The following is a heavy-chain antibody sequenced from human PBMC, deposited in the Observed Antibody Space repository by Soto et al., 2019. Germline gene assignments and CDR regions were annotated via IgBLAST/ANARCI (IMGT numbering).Heavy chain of an antibody. V-gene: IGHV4-61*01. J-gene: IGHJ4*02. Sequence: QVQLQESGPGLVKPSETLSLTCTVSGGSVSSGNYYWSWIRQPPGKGLEWIGYIYYSGSTKYNPSLKSRVTISVDTSKNQFSLKLSSVTAADMALYYCARETIYGVVIDYWGQGTLVTVSS. D-gene: IGHD3-3*01. CDR3: ARETIYGVVIDY. CDR1: GGSVSSGNYY. CDR2: IYYSGST.